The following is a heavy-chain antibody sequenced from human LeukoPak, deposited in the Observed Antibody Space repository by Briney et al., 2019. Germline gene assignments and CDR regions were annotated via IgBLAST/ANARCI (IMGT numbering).Heavy chain of an antibody. Sequence: PGGSLRPSCAASGFTFSSYWMHWVRQAPGKGLVWVSRINSDGSSTSYADSVKGRFTISRDNAKNTLYLQMNSLSADDTTVYYCARGPNYGARVDFLDSWGQGTKVTVSS. CDR1: GFTFSSYW. D-gene: IGHD4-17*01. V-gene: IGHV3-74*01. J-gene: IGHJ4*02. CDR2: INSDGSST. CDR3: ARGPNYGARVDFLDS.